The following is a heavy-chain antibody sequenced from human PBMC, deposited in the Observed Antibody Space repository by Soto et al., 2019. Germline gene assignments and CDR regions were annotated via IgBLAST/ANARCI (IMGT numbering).Heavy chain of an antibody. CDR2: IIPIFGTA. CDR1: GGTFSTYS. Sequence: QVQLVQSGAEVKKPGSSVKVSCKTSGGTFSTYSIVGLRQAPGEGLEWLGGIIPIFGTANYAQKFQDRVTIIADKSTNTGFMELSSMKSEDTAMYYCASSSGNNYGVGTNYYFDFWGQGTLVTVSS. CDR3: ASSSGNNYGVGTNYYFDF. J-gene: IGHJ4*02. D-gene: IGHD1-26*01. V-gene: IGHV1-69*06.